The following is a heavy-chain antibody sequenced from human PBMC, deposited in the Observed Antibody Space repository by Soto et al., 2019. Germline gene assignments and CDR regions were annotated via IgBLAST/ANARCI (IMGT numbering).Heavy chain of an antibody. CDR3: ARSQGGSSSLDIYYYYYYGMDV. D-gene: IGHD2-15*01. CDR2: VIPIFGTP. Sequence: QVQLVQSGAEVKQPGSSVKVSCKAPGGTFSTYAISGVRQAPGQGLEWMGGVIPIFGTPKYAQKFQGRVTITADESTSTGYMELRSLRSEDTAVYYCARSQGGSSSLDIYYYYYYGMDVWGQGTTVTVSS. J-gene: IGHJ6*02. CDR1: GGTFSTYA. V-gene: IGHV1-69*01.